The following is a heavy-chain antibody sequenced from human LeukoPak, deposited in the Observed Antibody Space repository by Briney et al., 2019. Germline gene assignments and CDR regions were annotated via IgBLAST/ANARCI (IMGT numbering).Heavy chain of an antibody. CDR2: MNPNSGNT. D-gene: IGHD6-13*01. Sequence: ASVKVSCKASGYTFTSYGISWVRQAPGQGLEWMGWMNPNSGNTGYAQKFQGRVTMTRNTSISTAYMELSSLRSEDTAVYYCARAPPQLEPDYWGQGTLVTVSS. CDR1: GYTFTSYG. J-gene: IGHJ4*02. CDR3: ARAPPQLEPDY. V-gene: IGHV1-8*02.